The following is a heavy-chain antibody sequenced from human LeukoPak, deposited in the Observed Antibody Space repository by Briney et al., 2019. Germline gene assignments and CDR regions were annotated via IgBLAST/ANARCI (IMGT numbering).Heavy chain of an antibody. J-gene: IGHJ4*02. CDR1: GYSFTSYW. CDR2: IDPSDSYT. CDR3: ARHRSGYCSSTSCYWPFPFDY. D-gene: IGHD2-2*01. Sequence: GGSLRISCKGSGYSFTSYWISWVRQMPGKGLEWMGRIDPSDSYTNYSPSFQGHVTISADKSISTAYLQWSSLKASDTAMYYCARHRSGYCSSTSCYWPFPFDYWGQGTLVTVSS. V-gene: IGHV5-10-1*01.